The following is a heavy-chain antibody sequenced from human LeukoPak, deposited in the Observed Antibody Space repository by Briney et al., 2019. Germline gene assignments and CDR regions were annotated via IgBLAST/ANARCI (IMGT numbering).Heavy chain of an antibody. D-gene: IGHD5-18*01. V-gene: IGHV3-23*01. CDR2: ISGSGGST. Sequence: GGSLRLSCAASGFTFSSYAMSWVRQAPGKGLERVSVISGSGGSTSYADSVKGRFTISRDNSMNTLYLQMNSLRAEDTAVYYCAKDDRIQTRRYSYNYWGQGTLVTVSS. J-gene: IGHJ4*02. CDR1: GFTFSSYA. CDR3: AKDDRIQTRRYSYNY.